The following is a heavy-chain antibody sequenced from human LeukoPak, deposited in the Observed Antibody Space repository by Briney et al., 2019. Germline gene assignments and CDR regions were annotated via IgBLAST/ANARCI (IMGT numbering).Heavy chain of an antibody. D-gene: IGHD6-19*01. CDR2: ISSSSYI. J-gene: IGHJ4*02. CDR3: ARDLNEAGPFDY. Sequence: GGSLRLSCAASGFTFSSYAMSWVRQAPGKGLEWVSSISSSSYIYYADSVKGRFTISRDNAKNSLYLQMNSLRAEDTAVYYCARDLNEAGPFDYWGQGTLVTVSS. V-gene: IGHV3-21*06. CDR1: GFTFSSYA.